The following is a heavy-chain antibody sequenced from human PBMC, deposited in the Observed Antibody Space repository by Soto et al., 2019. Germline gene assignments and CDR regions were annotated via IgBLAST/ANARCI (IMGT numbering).Heavy chain of an antibody. CDR1: GYGFTTYG. V-gene: IGHV1-18*01. CDR3: ARGRYGDY. Sequence: QVHLVQSGAEVKKPGASVKVSCKGSGYGFTTYGITWVRQAPGQGLEWMAWISAHNGNTNYAQKLQGIVTVTRDTSASTAYRELRSLRSDDTAVYYCARGRYGDYWGQGALVTVSS. CDR2: ISAHNGNT. J-gene: IGHJ4*02. D-gene: IGHD1-1*01.